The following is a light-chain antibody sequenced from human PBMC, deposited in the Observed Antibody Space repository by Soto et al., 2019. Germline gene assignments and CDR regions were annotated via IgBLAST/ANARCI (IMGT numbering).Light chain of an antibody. CDR3: QQFNSYPIT. Sequence: DIQLTQSPSFLSASVGDRVTITCRASQDITNSLAWYHQQPGKTPKFLISTASTLQSGVPSRFSGTGSGTEFTLTISGLQPEDFATYYCQQFNSYPITFGXGTRL. J-gene: IGKJ5*01. CDR2: TAS. CDR1: QDITNS. V-gene: IGKV1-9*01.